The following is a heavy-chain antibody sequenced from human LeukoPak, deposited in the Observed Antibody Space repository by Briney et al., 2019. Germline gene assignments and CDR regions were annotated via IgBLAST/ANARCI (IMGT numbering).Heavy chain of an antibody. CDR2: IYHSGNT. Sequence: SETLSLTCTVSDYSISSAYYWGWIRQPPGKGLEWIGSIYHSGNTYYNPSLKSRVTISVDTSNNRFSLKLSSVTAADTAVYYCARNPTGGYYYFDYWGQGMLVTVSS. CDR1: DYSISSAYY. J-gene: IGHJ4*02. CDR3: ARNPTGGYYYFDY. D-gene: IGHD2-8*02. V-gene: IGHV4-38-2*02.